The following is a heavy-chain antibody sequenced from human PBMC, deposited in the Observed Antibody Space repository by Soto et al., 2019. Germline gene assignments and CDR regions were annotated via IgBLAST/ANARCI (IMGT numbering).Heavy chain of an antibody. CDR2: INPSGGST. Sequence: DSVKASCRASGCTFTGYYMHWVGQAPGQGLEWMGIINPSGGSTSYAQKFQGRVTMTRDTSTSTVYMELSSLRSEDTAVYYCARDGYNFFGVCDYWGQGTLVTVSS. J-gene: IGHJ4*02. D-gene: IGHD5-12*01. V-gene: IGHV1-46*01. CDR1: GCTFTGYY. CDR3: ARDGYNFFGVCDY.